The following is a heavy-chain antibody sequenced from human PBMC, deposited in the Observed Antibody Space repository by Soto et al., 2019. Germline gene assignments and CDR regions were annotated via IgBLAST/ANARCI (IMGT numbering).Heavy chain of an antibody. D-gene: IGHD2-15*01. CDR2: IYYSGST. V-gene: IGHV4-61*01. Sequence: PSETLSLTCTVSGGSVSSGSYYWSWIRQPPGKGLEWIGYIYYSGSTNYNPSLKSRVTISVDTSKNQFSLKLSSVTAADTAVYYCARAGRVVGAARRDYWGQGTLVTVS. CDR3: ARAGRVVGAARRDY. CDR1: GGSVSSGSYY. J-gene: IGHJ4*02.